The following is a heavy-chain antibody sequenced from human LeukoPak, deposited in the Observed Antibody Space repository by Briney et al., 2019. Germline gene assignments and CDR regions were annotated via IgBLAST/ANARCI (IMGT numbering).Heavy chain of an antibody. V-gene: IGHV3-74*01. Sequence: GGSMRLSCAASGFNFGGYWMHWVRQAPGKGLVWVTRISADGSYTLYADSVKGRFTISRDNAKNTLYLQMNSLRAEDTAVYYCVTANSGLDIWGQGTTVTVSS. CDR1: GFNFGGYW. CDR2: ISADGSYT. CDR3: VTANSGLDI. J-gene: IGHJ3*02. D-gene: IGHD1-1*01.